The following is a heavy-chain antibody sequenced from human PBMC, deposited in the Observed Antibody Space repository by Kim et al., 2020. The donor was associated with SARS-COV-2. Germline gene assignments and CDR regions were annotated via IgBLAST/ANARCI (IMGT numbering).Heavy chain of an antibody. V-gene: IGHV3-49*03. Sequence: GGSLRLSCTASGFTFGDYAMSWFRQAPGKGLEWVGFIRSKAYGGTTEYAASVKGRFTISRDDSKSIAYLQMNSLKTEDTAVYYCTRDYEDYIWGSYAYAFDIWGQGTMVTVSS. CDR2: IRSKAYGGTT. D-gene: IGHD3-16*01. CDR3: TRDYEDYIWGSYAYAFDI. CDR1: GFTFGDYA. J-gene: IGHJ3*02.